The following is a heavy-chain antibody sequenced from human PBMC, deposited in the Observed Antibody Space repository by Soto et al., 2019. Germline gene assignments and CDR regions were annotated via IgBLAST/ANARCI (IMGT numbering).Heavy chain of an antibody. V-gene: IGHV3-23*01. D-gene: IGHD3-10*01. CDR3: AKDLGVLARYYFDY. J-gene: IGHJ4*02. Sequence: EVQLLESGGGLVQPGGSLRLSCAASGFTFSNYAMSWVRQAPGKGLEWVSAISGSGGSTYYADYVKGRFTISRDISKNTLYLQMNSLRAEDTAVYYCAKDLGVLARYYFDYWGQGTLVTVSS. CDR2: ISGSGGST. CDR1: GFTFSNYA.